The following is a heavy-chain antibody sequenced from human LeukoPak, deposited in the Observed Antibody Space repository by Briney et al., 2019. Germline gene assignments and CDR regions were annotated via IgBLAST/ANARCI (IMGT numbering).Heavy chain of an antibody. CDR3: ARYSPPTLDAFDI. D-gene: IGHD2-15*01. Sequence: PGGSLRLSCAASGFTFSNYAMSWVRQPPGKGLEWVSAISGSGGSTYYADSVKGRFTISRDNSKNTLYLQMNSLRAEDTAVYYCARYSPPTLDAFDIWGQGTMVTVSS. CDR1: GFTFSNYA. CDR2: ISGSGGST. V-gene: IGHV3-23*01. J-gene: IGHJ3*02.